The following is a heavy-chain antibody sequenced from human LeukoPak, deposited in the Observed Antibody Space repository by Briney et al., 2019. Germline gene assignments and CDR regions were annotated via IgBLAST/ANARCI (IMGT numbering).Heavy chain of an antibody. CDR2: FDPEDGET. D-gene: IGHD5-12*01. V-gene: IGHV1-24*01. CDR1: GYTLTELS. J-gene: IGHJ4*02. CDR3: ATGTPSGYELHY. Sequence: ASVKVSCKVSGYTLTELSMHWVRQAPGKGLEWMGGFDPEDGETIYAQKFQGRVTMTGDTSTDTAYMELSSLRSEDTAVYYCATGTPSGYELHYWGQGTLVTVSS.